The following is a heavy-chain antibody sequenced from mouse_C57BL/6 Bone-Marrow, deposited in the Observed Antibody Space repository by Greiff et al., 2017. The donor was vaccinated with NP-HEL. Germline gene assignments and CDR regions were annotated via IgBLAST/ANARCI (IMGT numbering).Heavy chain of an antibody. CDR2: IYPRSGNT. V-gene: IGHV1-81*01. CDR1: GYTFTSYG. CDR3: ARRADGYSGY. Sequence: VKLQESGAELARPGASVKLSCKASGYTFTSYGISWVKQRTGQGLEWIGEIYPRSGNTYYNEKFKGKATLTADKSSSTAYMELRSLTSEDSAVYFCARRADGYSGYWGQGTTLTVSS. D-gene: IGHD2-3*01. J-gene: IGHJ2*01.